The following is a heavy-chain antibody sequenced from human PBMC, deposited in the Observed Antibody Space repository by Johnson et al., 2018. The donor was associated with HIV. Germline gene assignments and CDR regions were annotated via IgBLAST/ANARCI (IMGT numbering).Heavy chain of an antibody. J-gene: IGHJ3*02. D-gene: IGHD5-24*01. CDR3: ARDHSRDEAFDI. V-gene: IGHV3-13*01. CDR1: GFSFSSYD. CDR2: FDTAGDT. Sequence: VQLVESGGGLVKPGGSLRLSCAASGFSFSSYDMHWVRQLRGKGLEWVSNFDTAGDTYYADSVKGRFTISRENANNALYLQMNSLRAEDTAVYYCARDHSRDEAFDIWGQGTMVTVSS.